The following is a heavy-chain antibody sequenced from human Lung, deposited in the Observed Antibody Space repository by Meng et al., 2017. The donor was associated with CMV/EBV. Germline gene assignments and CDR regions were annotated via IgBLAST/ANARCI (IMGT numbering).Heavy chain of an antibody. CDR3: ARVDCSSTSCYLLDGWVDP. D-gene: IGHD2-2*01. CDR1: GYTFTGYY. CDR2: INPNSGGT. Sequence: ASVKVSCKASGYTFTGYYMHWVRQAPGQGLEWMGWINPNSGGTNYAQKFQGRVTMTRDTSISTAYMELSRLRSDDTAVYYCARVDCSSTSCYLLDGWVDPWGQGTLVXVSS. V-gene: IGHV1-2*02. J-gene: IGHJ5*02.